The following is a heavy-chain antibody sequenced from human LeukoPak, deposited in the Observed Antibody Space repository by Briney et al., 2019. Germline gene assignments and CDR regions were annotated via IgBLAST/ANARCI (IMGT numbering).Heavy chain of an antibody. CDR1: GFTFSDHY. CDR3: VALIRGLGY. J-gene: IGHJ4*02. Sequence: GGSLRLSCSVSGFTFSDHYMDWVRQAPGKGLDWVGRSRNRAHSYTTEYAASVKGRFTVSRADSENLLFLQMNSLKTDDTAVYYCVALIRGLGYWGQGTLVTVSS. V-gene: IGHV3-72*01. CDR2: SRNRAHSYTT. D-gene: IGHD3-10*01.